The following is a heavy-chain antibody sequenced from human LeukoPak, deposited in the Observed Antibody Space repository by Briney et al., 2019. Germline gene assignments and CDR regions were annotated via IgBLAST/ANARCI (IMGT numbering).Heavy chain of an antibody. V-gene: IGHV4-39*07. D-gene: IGHD2-15*01. CDR2: IYYSGST. Sequence: SETLSLTCTVSGGSISSSSYYWDWIRQPPGKGLEWIGSIYYSGSTYYNPSLKSRVTISVDTSKNQFSLKLSSVTAADTAVFYCARRYCSGGTCYSERGAFDIWGQGTMVTVSS. CDR3: ARRYCSGGTCYSERGAFDI. J-gene: IGHJ3*02. CDR1: GGSISSSSYY.